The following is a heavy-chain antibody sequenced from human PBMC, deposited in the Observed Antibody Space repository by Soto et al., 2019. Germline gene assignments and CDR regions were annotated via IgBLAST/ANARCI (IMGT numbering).Heavy chain of an antibody. Sequence: PSETLSLTCAVSGGSISSGGYSWSWIRQPPGKGLEWIGYIYHSGSTYYNPSLKSRVTISVDRSKNQFSLKLSSVTAADTAVYYCARNRVVVAATHRLWFDPWGQGTLVTVSS. V-gene: IGHV4-30-2*01. CDR2: IYHSGST. CDR1: GGSISSGGYS. J-gene: IGHJ5*02. CDR3: ARNRVVVAATHRLWFDP. D-gene: IGHD2-15*01.